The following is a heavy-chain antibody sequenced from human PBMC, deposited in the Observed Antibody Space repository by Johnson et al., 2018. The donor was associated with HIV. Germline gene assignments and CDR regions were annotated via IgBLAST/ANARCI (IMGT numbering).Heavy chain of an antibody. CDR3: ARDSGQQLADAFDI. Sequence: QVQLVESGGGVVQPGGSLRLSCAASGFTFSNYGMHWVRQAPGKGLEWVAFIRYDGTNKYYADSVQGRFTISRDNSKNTLYLQMNSLRAEDTAVYYCARDSGQQLADAFDIWGQGTMVTVSS. J-gene: IGHJ3*02. CDR2: IRYDGTNK. D-gene: IGHD6-6*01. V-gene: IGHV3-30*02. CDR1: GFTFSNYG.